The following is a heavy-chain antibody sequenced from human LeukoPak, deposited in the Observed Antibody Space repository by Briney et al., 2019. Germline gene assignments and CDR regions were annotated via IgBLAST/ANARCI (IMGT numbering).Heavy chain of an antibody. Sequence: SETLSLTCTVSGGSISSYYWSWIRQPPGKGLEWIGYIYYSGSTNYNPSLKSRVTISVDTSKNQFSLKLSSVTAADTAVYYCARAQYYYVSWGFNWFDAWGQGTLVTVSS. J-gene: IGHJ5*02. V-gene: IGHV4-59*01. CDR1: GGSISSYY. CDR2: IYYSGST. D-gene: IGHD3-10*01. CDR3: ARAQYYYVSWGFNWFDA.